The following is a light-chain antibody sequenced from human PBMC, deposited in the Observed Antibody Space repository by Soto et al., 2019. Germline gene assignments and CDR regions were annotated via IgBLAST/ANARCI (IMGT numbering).Light chain of an antibody. J-gene: IGKJ2*01. CDR3: QQYDNLPPYT. V-gene: IGKV1-33*01. CDR1: QDISNY. CDR2: DAA. Sequence: DIQMTQSPSSLSASVGDRVTITCQASQDISNYLNWYQQKPGKAPKLLIYDAANLETGVPSRFSESGSGTDFTFTISSLQPEDIETYYCQQYDNLPPYTFGQGTKLEIK.